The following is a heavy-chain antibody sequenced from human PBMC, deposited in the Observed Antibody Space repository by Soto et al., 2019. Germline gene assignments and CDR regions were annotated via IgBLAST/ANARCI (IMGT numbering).Heavy chain of an antibody. J-gene: IGHJ4*02. CDR3: AREVQVHTPAFVY. Sequence: QVQLVQSGAEMKKPGSSVKVSCQSSGGTFNTYAMNWVRQAPGQGPEWMGDISPMFGAANHAPKFQGRVTIPADESTGTSYMQLSSFTSKDTALYFCAREVQVHTPAFVYWGQGTLVTVSS. V-gene: IGHV1-69*19. CDR1: GGTFNTYA. D-gene: IGHD3-10*01. CDR2: ISPMFGAA.